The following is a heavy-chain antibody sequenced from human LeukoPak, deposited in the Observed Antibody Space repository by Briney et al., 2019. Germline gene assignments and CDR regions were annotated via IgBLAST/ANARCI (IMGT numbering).Heavy chain of an antibody. J-gene: IGHJ4*02. CDR3: ARAQPYDYVWGSFDY. Sequence: SGGSLRLSCAASGFTFSSSVVSWVRQAPGKGLEWVAVISYDGSNKYYADSVKGRFTISRDNSKNTLYLQMNSLRAEDTAVYYCARAQPYDYVWGSFDYWGQGTLVTVSS. D-gene: IGHD3-16*01. CDR1: GFTFSSSV. V-gene: IGHV3-30*03. CDR2: ISYDGSNK.